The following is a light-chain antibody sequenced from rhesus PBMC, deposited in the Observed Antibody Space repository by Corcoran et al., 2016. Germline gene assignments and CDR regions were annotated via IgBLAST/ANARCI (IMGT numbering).Light chain of an antibody. V-gene: IGKV1-44*03. J-gene: IGKJ1*01. Sequence: DIQMTQSPSSLSASVGDRVTITCRASQTISSYLAWYQQKPGKVPKLLIYAASTLQRVVPSRFSGSGSGTDFTLTISSLQPEDFATYYCQQHNSHPRTFGQGTKVEIK. CDR1: QTISSY. CDR2: AAS. CDR3: QQHNSHPRT.